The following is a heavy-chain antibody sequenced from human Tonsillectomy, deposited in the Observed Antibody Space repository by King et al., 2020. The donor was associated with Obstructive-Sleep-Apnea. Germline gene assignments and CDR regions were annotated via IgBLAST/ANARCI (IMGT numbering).Heavy chain of an antibody. Sequence: VQLVESGGGVVQPGRSLRLSCAASGFTFSSYSMHWVRQAPGKGLEWVAIISYDGSKKYYADSVKGRFTISRDNSKNTLYLQMNSLRAEDTAVYYCAREHSMIGDHYFDYWGQGALVTVSS. V-gene: IGHV3-30*04. CDR1: GFTFSSYS. D-gene: IGHD3-22*01. J-gene: IGHJ4*02. CDR3: AREHSMIGDHYFDY. CDR2: ISYDGSKK.